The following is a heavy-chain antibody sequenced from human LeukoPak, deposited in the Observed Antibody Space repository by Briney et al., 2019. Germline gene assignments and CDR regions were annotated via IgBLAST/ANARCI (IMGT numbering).Heavy chain of an antibody. D-gene: IGHD1-26*01. CDR2: INDDGTTT. V-gene: IGHV3-74*01. CDR3: AREVGTNEEYYFDS. Sequence: GGSLRLSCVASGFTFSNYWMHWVRHAPGKGLVWVSRINDDGTTTYYADSVKGRFTISRDNARNTLYLQMNSLRAEDTAVYYCAREVGTNEEYYFDSWGQGMLVTVSS. J-gene: IGHJ4*02. CDR1: GFTFSNYW.